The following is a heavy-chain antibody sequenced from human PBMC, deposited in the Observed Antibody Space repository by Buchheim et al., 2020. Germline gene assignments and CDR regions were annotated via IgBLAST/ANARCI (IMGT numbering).Heavy chain of an antibody. V-gene: IGHV3-30*18. J-gene: IGHJ4*02. CDR2: IASDGRDK. Sequence: QVQLVESGGGVVQPGRSLRLSCAASGFTFNNYAVHWVRQAPGKGLEWVAVIASDGRDKKYADSGKGRFTTSRDNSKNTVSLQRSSLRGEDTAVYYCAKDGQIAAASYYFDYWGQGTL. CDR3: AKDGQIAAASYYFDY. CDR1: GFTFNNYA. D-gene: IGHD6-13*01.